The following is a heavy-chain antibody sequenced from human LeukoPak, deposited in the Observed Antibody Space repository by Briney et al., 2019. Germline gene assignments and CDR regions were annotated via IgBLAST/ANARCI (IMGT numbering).Heavy chain of an antibody. CDR2: IKQDGSEK. V-gene: IGHV3-7*01. D-gene: IGHD6-6*01. Sequence: GGSLRLSCAASGFTFSSYWMSWARQAPGKGLEWEANIKQDGSEKYYVDSVKGRFTISRDNAKNSLYLQMNSLRAEDTAVYYCAGGSEAARQRAPPKEAFDPWGQGTLVTVSS. CDR3: AGGSEAARQRAPPKEAFDP. CDR1: GFTFSSYW. J-gene: IGHJ5*02.